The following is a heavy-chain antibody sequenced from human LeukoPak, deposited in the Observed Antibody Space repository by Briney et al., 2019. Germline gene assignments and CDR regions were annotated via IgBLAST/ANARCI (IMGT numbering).Heavy chain of an antibody. V-gene: IGHV4-31*03. D-gene: IGHD3-22*01. J-gene: IGHJ6*02. CDR1: GGSNSSGGYY. CDR3: ARLAMILVPNYYGMDV. Sequence: SQTLSLTCNVSGGSNSSGGYYWNWIRQHPGKGLEWIGHIYYSEYTYYNPSLRSRVSISVDTSKNKFSLKLNSVSVADTAVYYCARLAMILVPNYYGMDVWGQGTTVTVSS. CDR2: IYYSEYT.